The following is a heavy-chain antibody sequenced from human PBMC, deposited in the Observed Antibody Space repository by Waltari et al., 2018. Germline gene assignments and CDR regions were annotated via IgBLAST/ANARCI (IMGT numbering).Heavy chain of an antibody. V-gene: IGHV3-7*01. D-gene: IGHD6-19*01. CDR3: ARERRGQSGWYYFDF. Sequence: EVQLVESGGGLVQPGGSLRLSCAASGISFSSFWRTWVRQAPGKGLEWLANIKQDGSEEYYVDSVKGRFTISKDNAKNSLYLQMNSLRAEDTAVYFCARERRGQSGWYYFDFWGQGSLVTISS. CDR1: GISFSSFW. CDR2: IKQDGSEE. J-gene: IGHJ4*02.